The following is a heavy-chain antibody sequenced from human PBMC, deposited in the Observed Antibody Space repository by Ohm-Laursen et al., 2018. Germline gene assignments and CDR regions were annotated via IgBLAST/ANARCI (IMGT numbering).Heavy chain of an antibody. V-gene: IGHV3-48*01. Sequence: GSLRLSCAASGFMFSSYGMNWVRQAPGKGLEWVSYIGSSSSSIYYADSVKGRFTISRDNAKNSLYLQMNSPRAEDTAVYYCARATRDGYDYWGQGTLVTVSS. CDR1: GFMFSSYG. J-gene: IGHJ4*02. CDR2: IGSSSSSI. D-gene: IGHD5-24*01. CDR3: ARATRDGYDY.